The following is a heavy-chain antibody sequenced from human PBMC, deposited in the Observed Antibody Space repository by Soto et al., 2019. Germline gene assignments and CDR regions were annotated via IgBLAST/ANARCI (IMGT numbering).Heavy chain of an antibody. CDR2: ISYDGSNK. Sequence: QVQLVESGGGVVQPGRSLRLSCAASGFTFSSYAMHWVRQAPGKGLEWVAVISYDGSNKYYADSVKGRFTISRDNSKNPLYLQMNSLRAEDTAVYYCARELPSYYYDSSGYDYWGQGTLVTVSS. CDR1: GFTFSSYA. CDR3: ARELPSYYYDSSGYDY. J-gene: IGHJ4*02. D-gene: IGHD3-22*01. V-gene: IGHV3-30-3*01.